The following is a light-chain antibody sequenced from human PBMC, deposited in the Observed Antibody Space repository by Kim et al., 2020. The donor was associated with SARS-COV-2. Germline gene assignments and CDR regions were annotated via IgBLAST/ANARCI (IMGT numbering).Light chain of an antibody. CDR1: SLRSYY. V-gene: IGLV3-19*01. Sequence: SSELTQDPVVSVALGQTVRITCRGDSLRSYYATWYQQKPGQAPVLVIYGKNNRPSGIPDRFSGSSSGNTASLTITGAQAEDEADYYCKSRGTSGNVVFGGGTQLTVL. CDR3: KSRGTSGNVV. J-gene: IGLJ2*01. CDR2: GKN.